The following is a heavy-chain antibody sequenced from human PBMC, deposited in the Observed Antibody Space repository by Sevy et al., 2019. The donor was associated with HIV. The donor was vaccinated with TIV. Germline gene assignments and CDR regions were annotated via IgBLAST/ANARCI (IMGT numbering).Heavy chain of an antibody. Sequence: GGSLRLSCAASGFTFSSYWMSWVRQAPGKGLEWVANIKQDGSEKYYVDSVKGRFTISRDNAKNSLYLQMNSLRAEDTAVYYCARVSLSVRTTLHYYYYYMDVWGKGTTVTVSS. CDR1: GFTFSSYW. CDR2: IKQDGSEK. D-gene: IGHD3-10*02. J-gene: IGHJ6*03. V-gene: IGHV3-7*01. CDR3: ARVSLSVRTTLHYYYYYMDV.